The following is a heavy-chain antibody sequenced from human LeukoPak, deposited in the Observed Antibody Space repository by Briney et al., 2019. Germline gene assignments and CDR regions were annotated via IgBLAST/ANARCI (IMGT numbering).Heavy chain of an antibody. CDR2: IIPILGIA. CDR3: ARDLTTTMNWYFDL. CDR1: GGTFSSYA. V-gene: IGHV1-69*04. J-gene: IGHJ2*01. Sequence: GASVKVSCKASGGTFSSYAISWVRQAPGQGLEWMGRIIPILGIANYAQKFQGRVTITTDESTSTAYMELSSLRSEDTAVYYCARDLTTTMNWYFDLWGRGTLVTVSS. D-gene: IGHD3-22*01.